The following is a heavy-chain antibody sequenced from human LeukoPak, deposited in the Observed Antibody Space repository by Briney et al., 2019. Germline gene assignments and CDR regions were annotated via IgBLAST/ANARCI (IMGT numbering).Heavy chain of an antibody. J-gene: IGHJ4*02. CDR2: IKQDGSEK. D-gene: IGHD3-9*01. CDR3: ARETRNKNYDILTGYYTYYFDY. Sequence: GGSLRLSCAASGFTFSSYWMSWVRQAPGKGLEWVANIKQDGSEKYYVDSVKGRFTISRDNAKNSLYLQMNSLRAEDTAVYYCARETRNKNYDILTGYYTYYFDYWGQGTLVTVSS. V-gene: IGHV3-7*01. CDR1: GFTFSSYW.